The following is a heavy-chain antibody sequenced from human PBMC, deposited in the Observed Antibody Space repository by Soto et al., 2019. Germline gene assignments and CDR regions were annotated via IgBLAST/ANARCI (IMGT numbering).Heavy chain of an antibody. D-gene: IGHD4-17*01. CDR3: AKVPTVHNFDY. Sequence: QVQLVESGGGVVQPGRSLRLSCAASGFTFSSYGMHWVRQAPGKGLEWVAVISYDGSNKYYADSVKGRFTISRDNSKNTLYLQMNSLRAEDTAVYYCAKVPTVHNFDYWGQGTLVTVSS. CDR1: GFTFSSYG. V-gene: IGHV3-30*18. CDR2: ISYDGSNK. J-gene: IGHJ4*02.